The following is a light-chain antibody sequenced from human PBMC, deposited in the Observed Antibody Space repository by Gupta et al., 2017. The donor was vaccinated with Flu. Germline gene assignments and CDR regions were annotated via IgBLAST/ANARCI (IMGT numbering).Light chain of an antibody. J-gene: IGKJ3*01. CDR2: AAS. CDR3: QQSYVARPFT. Sequence: DIELTQTHSSLSASVGDTVTITCRASQTISTYLNWYHQRPGKAPKFLMYAASRLGSGVPSRFSGSGSGTDFTLTITGLQPEDVGIYFCQQSYVARPFTFGPGTKVDLK. V-gene: IGKV1-39*01. CDR1: QTISTY.